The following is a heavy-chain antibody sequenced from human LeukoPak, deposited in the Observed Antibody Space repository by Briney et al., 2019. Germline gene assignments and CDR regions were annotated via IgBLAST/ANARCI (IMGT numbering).Heavy chain of an antibody. CDR1: GGSFSGYY. Sequence: SETPSLTCAVYGGSFSGYYWSWIRQPAGKGLEWIGRIYTSGSTNYNPSLKSRVTMSVDTSKNQFSLKLSSVTAADTAVYYCARGGRGFNDYWGQGTLVTVSS. CDR3: ARGGRGFNDY. V-gene: IGHV4-59*10. CDR2: IYTSGST. J-gene: IGHJ4*02. D-gene: IGHD5-24*01.